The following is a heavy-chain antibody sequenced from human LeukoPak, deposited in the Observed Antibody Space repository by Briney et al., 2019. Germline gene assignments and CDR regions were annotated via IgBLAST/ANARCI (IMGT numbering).Heavy chain of an antibody. CDR3: AGDPDP. Sequence: GGSLRLSCAASGFSVWSNYMTWVRQAPGKGLEWVSVIWSGGGTYYADSVKGRFTISRDNSKNTVYLQMNSLRAEDTAVYYCAGDPDPWGQGTLVTVSS. J-gene: IGHJ5*02. CDR1: GFSVWSNY. V-gene: IGHV3-66*01. CDR2: IWSGGGT.